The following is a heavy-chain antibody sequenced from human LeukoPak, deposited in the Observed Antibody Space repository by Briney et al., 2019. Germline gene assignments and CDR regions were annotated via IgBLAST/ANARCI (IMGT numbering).Heavy chain of an antibody. CDR2: IYSSGTT. Sequence: PSETLSLTCTVSGGSISSSSYFWGWIRPPPGRGLEWIGTIYSSGTTYYNPSLKSRVTMSVDTSKNQFSLRLSSVTAADTAVYYCARHGMYSGSESYYDPFGYWGQGTLVTVSS. CDR1: GGSISSSSYF. CDR3: ARHGMYSGSESYYDPFGY. D-gene: IGHD3-10*01. J-gene: IGHJ4*02. V-gene: IGHV4-39*01.